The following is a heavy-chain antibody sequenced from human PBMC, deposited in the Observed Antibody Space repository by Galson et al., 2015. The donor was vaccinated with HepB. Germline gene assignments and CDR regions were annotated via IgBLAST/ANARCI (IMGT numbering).Heavy chain of an antibody. V-gene: IGHV6-1*01. D-gene: IGHD3-22*01. Sequence: CAISGDSVSSNSAAWNWIRQSPSRGLEWLGRTYYRSKWYNDYAVSVKSRITINPDTSKNQFSLQLNSVTPEDTAVYYCAREYYDSSGYRIDYWGQGTLVTVSS. CDR1: GDSVSSNSAA. CDR3: AREYYDSSGYRIDY. J-gene: IGHJ4*02. CDR2: TYYRSKWYN.